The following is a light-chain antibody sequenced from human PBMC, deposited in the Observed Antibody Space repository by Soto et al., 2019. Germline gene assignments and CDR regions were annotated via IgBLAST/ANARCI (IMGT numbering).Light chain of an antibody. V-gene: IGKV3-20*01. J-gene: IGKJ5*01. CDR1: QSVSSSY. Sequence: EIVFTQSLCTLSLSPEERDTLSCRAIQSVSSSYLAWYQQKPGQPPRLLIYGASSRATGIPDRFSGSGSGTDFTLTISRLEPEDFAVYYCQQYGTSPPITFGQGARLEI. CDR2: GAS. CDR3: QQYGTSPPIT.